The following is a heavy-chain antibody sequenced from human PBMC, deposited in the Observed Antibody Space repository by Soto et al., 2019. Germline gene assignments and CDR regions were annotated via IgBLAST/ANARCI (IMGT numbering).Heavy chain of an antibody. CDR2: ISYDGSNK. V-gene: IGHV3-30*18. CDR1: GFTFSSYG. Sequence: QVQLVESGGGVVQPGRSLRLSCAASGFTFSSYGMHCVRQAPGKGLEWVAVISYDGSNKYYADSVKGRFTISRDNSKNSMYLQMNSLRAEDTDVYYCAKDLIGRWNYDLGYSWACDIWGQGTMVTVSS. J-gene: IGHJ3*02. D-gene: IGHD1-7*01. CDR3: AKDLIGRWNYDLGYSWACDI.